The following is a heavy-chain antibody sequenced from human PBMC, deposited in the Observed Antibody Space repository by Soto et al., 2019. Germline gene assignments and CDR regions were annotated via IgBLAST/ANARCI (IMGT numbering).Heavy chain of an antibody. CDR1: GFTFSSYA. Sequence: GGSLRLSCAASGFTFSSYAMNWVRQAPGKGLEWVSAISGSGGSTYYADSVKGRFTISRDNSKNTLYLQMNSLRAEDTAVYYCAKSGSLWFGELFFDPWGQGTLVTVSS. D-gene: IGHD3-10*01. CDR3: AKSGSLWFGELFFDP. V-gene: IGHV3-23*01. CDR2: ISGSGGST. J-gene: IGHJ5*02.